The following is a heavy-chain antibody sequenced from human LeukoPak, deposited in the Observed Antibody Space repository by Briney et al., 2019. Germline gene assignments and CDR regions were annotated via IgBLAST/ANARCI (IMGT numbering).Heavy chain of an antibody. J-gene: IGHJ4*02. Sequence: SETLSLTCTVSGGSISSGDYYWSWFRQPPGTGLEWIGYIYYSGSTYYNPSLKSRATISVDTSKNQFSLKLSSVTAADTAVYYCARYGSGITGFDYWGQGTLVTVSS. V-gene: IGHV4-30-4*01. D-gene: IGHD3-10*01. CDR1: GGSISSGDYY. CDR3: ARYGSGITGFDY. CDR2: IYYSGST.